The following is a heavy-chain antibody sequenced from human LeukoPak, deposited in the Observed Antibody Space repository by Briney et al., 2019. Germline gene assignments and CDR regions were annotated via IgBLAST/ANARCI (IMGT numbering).Heavy chain of an antibody. CDR1: GDSITRYY. Sequence: SSETLSLTCTVSGDSITRYYWSWIRQPPGKGLEWLGYINNSGGTSYNPSLKSRVTISLDTSKNQFSLKLNSVTTTDTAVYYCASQMSGTSVSYWGQGTLVTVSS. D-gene: IGHD2-2*01. V-gene: IGHV4-59*08. CDR3: ASQMSGTSVSY. CDR2: INNSGGT. J-gene: IGHJ4*02.